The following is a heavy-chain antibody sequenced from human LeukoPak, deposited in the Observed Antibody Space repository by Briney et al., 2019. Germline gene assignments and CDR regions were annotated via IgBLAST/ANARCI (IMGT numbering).Heavy chain of an antibody. J-gene: IGHJ4*02. CDR1: GFTFSSYA. CDR2: ISYDGSNK. CDR3: AEGRDGYNSFDY. D-gene: IGHD5-24*01. Sequence: PGGSLRLSCAASGFTFSSYAMHWVRQAPGKGLEWVAVISYDGSNKYYADSVKGRFTISRDNSKNTLYLQMNSLRAEDTAVYYCAEGRDGYNSFDYWGQGTLVTVSS. V-gene: IGHV3-30*04.